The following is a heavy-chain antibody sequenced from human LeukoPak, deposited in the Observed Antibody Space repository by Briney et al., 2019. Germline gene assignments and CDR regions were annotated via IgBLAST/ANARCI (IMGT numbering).Heavy chain of an antibody. CDR3: STLTSRGLSDS. CDR1: GFTFSDYY. CDR2: IKSKADGETI. J-gene: IGHJ4*02. D-gene: IGHD1-20*01. V-gene: IGHV3-15*01. Sequence: GGSLRLSCAASGFTFSDYYMSWVRQAPGKGLEWVGRIKSKADGETIDYAAPVKGRFTFSRDDSKNMLYLQMNSLKSEDTAVYYCSTLTSRGLSDSWGQGTLVTVSS.